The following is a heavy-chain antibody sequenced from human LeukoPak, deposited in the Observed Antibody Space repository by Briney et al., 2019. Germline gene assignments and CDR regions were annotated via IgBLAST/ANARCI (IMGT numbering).Heavy chain of an antibody. Sequence: GGSLRLSCAASGFTFSSYGMHWVRQAPGKGLEWVAFIRYDGSNKYYADSVKGRFTISRDNSKNTLYLQMNSLRAEDTAVYYCAKGGFGELLRGYFDYWGQGTLVTVSS. CDR3: AKGGFGELLRGYFDY. J-gene: IGHJ4*02. CDR1: GFTFSSYG. D-gene: IGHD3-10*01. CDR2: IRYDGSNK. V-gene: IGHV3-30*02.